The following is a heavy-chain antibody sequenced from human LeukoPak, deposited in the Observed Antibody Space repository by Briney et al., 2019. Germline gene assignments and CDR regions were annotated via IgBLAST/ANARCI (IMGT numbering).Heavy chain of an antibody. D-gene: IGHD3-22*01. J-gene: IGHJ3*02. CDR3: ARIGPYYYDSSGYYYFAFDI. CDR2: IYYSGST. Sequence: SETLSLTCTVSGGSISSYYWSWIRQPPGKGLEWIGYIYYSGSTNYNPSPKSRVTISVDTSKTQFSLKLSCVTAADTAVYYCARIGPYYYDSSGYYYFAFDIWGQGTMVTVSS. CDR1: GGSISSYY. V-gene: IGHV4-59*01.